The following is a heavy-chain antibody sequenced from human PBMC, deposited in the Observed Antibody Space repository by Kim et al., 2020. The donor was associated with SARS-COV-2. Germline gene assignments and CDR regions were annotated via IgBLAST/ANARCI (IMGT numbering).Heavy chain of an antibody. J-gene: IGHJ4*02. CDR1: GFTFSSYA. V-gene: IGHV3-64D*06. CDR2: ISSNGGST. CDR3: VKGAIAAEMYYFDY. D-gene: IGHD6-6*01. Sequence: GGSLRLSCSASGFTFSSYAMHWVRQAPGKGLEYVSAISSNGGSTYYADSVKGRFTISRDNSKNTLYLQMSSLIAEDTAVYYCVKGAIAAEMYYFDYWGQGTLVTVSS.